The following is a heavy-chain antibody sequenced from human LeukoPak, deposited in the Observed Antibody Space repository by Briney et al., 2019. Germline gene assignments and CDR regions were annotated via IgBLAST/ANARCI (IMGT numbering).Heavy chain of an antibody. Sequence: SETLSLTCTVSGGSISSYYWSWIRQPPGKGLEWIGYIYYSGSTNYNPSLKSRVTISVDTSKNQFSLKLSSVTAADTAVYYCARENGADSNLLAVADPIDYWGQGTLVTVSS. CDR3: ARENGADSNLLAVADPIDY. CDR1: GGSISSYY. D-gene: IGHD6-19*01. J-gene: IGHJ4*02. V-gene: IGHV4-59*12. CDR2: IYYSGST.